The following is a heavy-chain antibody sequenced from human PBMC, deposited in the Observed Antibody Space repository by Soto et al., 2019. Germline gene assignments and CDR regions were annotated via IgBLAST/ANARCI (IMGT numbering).Heavy chain of an antibody. D-gene: IGHD4-17*01. CDR1: GFDFSNSW. V-gene: IGHV3-74*03. Sequence: GGSLRLSCAASGFDFSNSWMHWVRQVPGKGLVWVSHINSYGSSTTYADSVKGRFTISRDNARTTVYLQLDSLRVEDTAVYYCARDKSYALAVWGQGTTVTVSS. CDR3: ARDKSYALAV. J-gene: IGHJ6*02. CDR2: INSYGSST.